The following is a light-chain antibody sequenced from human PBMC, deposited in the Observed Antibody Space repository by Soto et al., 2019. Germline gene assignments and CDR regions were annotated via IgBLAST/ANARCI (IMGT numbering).Light chain of an antibody. CDR3: QQFYRSSWT. CDR1: QGIETY. J-gene: IGKJ1*01. Sequence: ILMTQSPSTLSASIGDRVTITCRASQGIETYLAWCQQKPGKAPRLLIYQATRLESGVPSRFSGSGSGTEFTLAISSLQPDDFASYYCQQFYRSSWTFGPGTKVEIK. CDR2: QAT. V-gene: IGKV1-5*03.